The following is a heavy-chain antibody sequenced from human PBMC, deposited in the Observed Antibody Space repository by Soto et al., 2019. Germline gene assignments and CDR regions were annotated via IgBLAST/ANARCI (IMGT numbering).Heavy chain of an antibody. J-gene: IGHJ3*02. CDR1: GYTFTGYY. Sequence: ASVKVSCKASGYTFTGYYMHWVRQAPGQGLEWMGWINPNSGGTNYAQKFQGWVTMTRDTSISTAYMEMSRLRSDDTAVYYCVIDLSFFRCDGFWDGSVEAFDIWGQGTMVTVSS. CDR3: VIDLSFFRCDGFWDGSVEAFDI. CDR2: INPNSGGT. D-gene: IGHD6-19*01. V-gene: IGHV1-2*04.